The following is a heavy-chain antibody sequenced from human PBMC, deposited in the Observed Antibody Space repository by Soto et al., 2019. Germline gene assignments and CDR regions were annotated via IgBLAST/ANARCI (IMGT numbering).Heavy chain of an antibody. Sequence: QVQLVQSGAEVKKPGASVKVSCKASGYTFTSYYMHWVRQAPGQGLEWMGIINPSGGSTSYAQKFQGRVTMTRDTSTSTVDMELSSLRSEDTAVYYCAGDSSSWGAYFDYWGQGTLVTVSS. J-gene: IGHJ4*02. D-gene: IGHD6-13*01. CDR2: INPSGGST. CDR1: GYTFTSYY. CDR3: AGDSSSWGAYFDY. V-gene: IGHV1-46*01.